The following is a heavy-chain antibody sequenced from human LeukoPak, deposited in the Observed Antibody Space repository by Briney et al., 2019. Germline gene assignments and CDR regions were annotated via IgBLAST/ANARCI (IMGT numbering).Heavy chain of an antibody. CDR2: ISSSSSTI. D-gene: IGHD6-13*01. J-gene: IGHJ4*02. CDR3: AKDAASRPGDY. Sequence: GGSLRLSCAASGFTFSSYSMNWVRQAPGKGLEWVSYISSSSSTIYYADSVKGRFTISRDNSKSTLYLHMNSLRAEDTAVYYCAKDAASRPGDYWGQGTLVTVSS. V-gene: IGHV3-48*01. CDR1: GFTFSSYS.